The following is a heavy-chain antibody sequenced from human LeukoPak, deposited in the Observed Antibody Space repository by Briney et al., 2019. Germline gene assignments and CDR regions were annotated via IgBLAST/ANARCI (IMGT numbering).Heavy chain of an antibody. CDR2: IYYSGST. V-gene: IGHV4-39*07. D-gene: IGHD6-13*01. CDR1: GGSISSSSYY. Sequence: SETLSLTCTVSGGSISSSSYYWGWIRQPPGKGLEWIGSIYYSGSTYYNPSLKSRVTISVDTSKNQFSLKLSSVTAADTAVYYCARVPSTQLAAADPWGQGTLVTVSS. CDR3: ARVPSTQLAAADP. J-gene: IGHJ5*02.